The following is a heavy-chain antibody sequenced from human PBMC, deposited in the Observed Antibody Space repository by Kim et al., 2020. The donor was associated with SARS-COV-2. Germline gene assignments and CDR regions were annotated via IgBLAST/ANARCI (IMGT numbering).Heavy chain of an antibody. J-gene: IGHJ6*02. Sequence: SVKVSCKASGGTFSSYAISWVRQAPGQGLEWMGGIIPIFGTANYAQKFQGRVTITADESTSTAYMELSSLRSEDTAVYYCAGPLRVFPGPSTYGMDVWGQGTTVTVSS. D-gene: IGHD2-21*01. CDR1: GGTFSSYA. CDR3: AGPLRVFPGPSTYGMDV. V-gene: IGHV1-69*13. CDR2: IIPIFGTA.